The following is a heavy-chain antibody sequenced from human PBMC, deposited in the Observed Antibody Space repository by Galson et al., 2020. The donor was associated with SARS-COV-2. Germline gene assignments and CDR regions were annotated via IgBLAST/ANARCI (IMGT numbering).Heavy chain of an antibody. V-gene: IGHV3-48*01. Sequence: GGSLRLSCAASGFTFSDYSMNWVRQAPGKGLEWVSYISSSSNVILYADSVKGRFTISRDNAKNSLYLQMNSLRAEDTAVYFCERDILGGYYKVDYWGQGSLVTVSS. CDR1: GFTFSDYS. CDR3: ERDILGGYYKVDY. CDR2: ISSSSNVI. J-gene: IGHJ4*02. D-gene: IGHD3-9*01.